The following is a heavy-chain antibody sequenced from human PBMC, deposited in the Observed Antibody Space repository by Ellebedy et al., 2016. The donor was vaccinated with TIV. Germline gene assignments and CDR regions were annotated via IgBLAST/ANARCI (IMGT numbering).Heavy chain of an antibody. CDR1: GFSFRTFD. CDR2: IYGHDGST. J-gene: IGHJ4*01. CDR3: TTDAYVSGGRGY. D-gene: IGHD3-16*01. V-gene: IGHV3-23*03. Sequence: GESLKISXGASGFSFRTFDMSWVRQAPGKGLEWVSVIYGHDGSTYYADSVKGRFTISKDKSRDILYLQMNSLKTEDTALYYCTTDAYVSGGRGYWGHGIMVTVSS.